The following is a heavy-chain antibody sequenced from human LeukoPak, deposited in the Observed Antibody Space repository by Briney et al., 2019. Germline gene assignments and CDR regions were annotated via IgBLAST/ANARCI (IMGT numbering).Heavy chain of an antibody. CDR3: ARAERGYSYGTDAFDI. J-gene: IGHJ3*02. D-gene: IGHD5-18*01. Sequence: ASVKVSCKASGGTFSSYAISWVRQAPGQGLEWMGRIIPILGIANYAQKFQGRVTITADKSTSTAYMELSSLRSEDTAVYYCARAERGYSYGTDAFDIWGQGTRVTVSS. V-gene: IGHV1-69*04. CDR1: GGTFSSYA. CDR2: IIPILGIA.